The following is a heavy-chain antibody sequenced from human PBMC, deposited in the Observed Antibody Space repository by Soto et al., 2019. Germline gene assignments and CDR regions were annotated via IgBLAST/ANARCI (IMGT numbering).Heavy chain of an antibody. V-gene: IGHV3-49*03. CDR2: IRSKAYGGTT. D-gene: IGHD3-9*01. CDR1: GFTFGDYA. CDR3: TRDRVLRYFEGYYYMDV. J-gene: IGHJ6*03. Sequence: GGSLRLSCTASGFTFGDYAMSWFRQAPGKGLEWVGFIRSKAYGGTTEYAASVKGRFTISRDDSKSIAYLQMNSLKTEDTAVYYCTRDRVLRYFEGYYYMDVWGKGTTVTVSS.